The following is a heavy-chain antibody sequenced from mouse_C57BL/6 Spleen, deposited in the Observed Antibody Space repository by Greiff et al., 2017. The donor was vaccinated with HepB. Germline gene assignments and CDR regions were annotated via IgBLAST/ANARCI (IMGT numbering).Heavy chain of an antibody. CDR3: TTDDYYAMDY. J-gene: IGHJ4*01. V-gene: IGHV14-4*01. CDR2: IDPENGDT. CDR1: GFNIKDDY. Sequence: EVQLQQSGAELVRPGASVKLSCTASGFNIKDDYMHWVKQRPEKGLEWIGWIDPENGDTEYASKFQGKATITADTSSNTAYLQISSLTSEDTAVYYCTTDDYYAMDYWGQGTSVTVSS.